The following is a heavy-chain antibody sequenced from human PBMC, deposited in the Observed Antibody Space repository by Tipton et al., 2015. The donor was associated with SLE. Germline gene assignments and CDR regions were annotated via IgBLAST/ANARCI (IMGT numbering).Heavy chain of an antibody. V-gene: IGHV4-59*01. J-gene: IGHJ2*01. D-gene: IGHD2-8*02. CDR3: ARGYCTGGGCQLMYFDL. CDR1: GGSISSYY. CDR2: IYYSGST. Sequence: TLSLTCTVSGGSISSYYWSWIRQPPGKGLEWIGYIYYSGSTNYNPSLKSRVTTSVDTSNNQFSLKLTSVTAADTAVYYCARGYCTGGGCQLMYFDLWGRGTLVTVSS.